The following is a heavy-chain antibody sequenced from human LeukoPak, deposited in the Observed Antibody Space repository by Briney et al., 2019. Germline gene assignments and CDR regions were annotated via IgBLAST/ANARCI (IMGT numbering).Heavy chain of an antibody. J-gene: IGHJ4*02. V-gene: IGHV3-30*18. CDR3: AKDLHYGSADY. D-gene: IGHD3-10*01. CDR2: ISHDGINT. Sequence: GGSLRLSCAASGFSFSNYAMHWVRQDSGRGLDWLAVISHDGINTYYADSVKGRFTISRDNAKNALYLQMNSLRAEDTAVYYCAKDLHYGSADYWGQGTLVTVSS. CDR1: GFSFSNYA.